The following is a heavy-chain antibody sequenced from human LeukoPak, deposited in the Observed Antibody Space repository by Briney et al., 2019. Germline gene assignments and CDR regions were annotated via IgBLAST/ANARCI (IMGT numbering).Heavy chain of an antibody. Sequence: PGGSLRLSCAASGFTFSSYSMNWVRQAPGKGLEWVSSISSSSSNIYYADSVKGRFTISRDNAKNSLYLQMNSLRDEDTAVYYCARGGSGYSYGKIDSWGQGILVTVSS. CDR1: GFTFSSYS. D-gene: IGHD5-18*01. CDR2: ISSSSSNI. V-gene: IGHV3-21*01. J-gene: IGHJ4*02. CDR3: ARGGSGYSYGKIDS.